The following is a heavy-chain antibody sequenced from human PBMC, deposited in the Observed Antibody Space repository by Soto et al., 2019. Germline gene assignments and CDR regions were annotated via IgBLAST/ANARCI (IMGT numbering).Heavy chain of an antibody. D-gene: IGHD3-16*01. J-gene: IGHJ4*02. Sequence: PGGSLRLSCAASGFTFSSYAMSWVRQAPGKGLEWVSAISGSGGSTYYVDSVKGRFTISRDNSKNTLYLQMISLRAEDTAVYYCAKQSGGPPKRYYFDYWGQGTLVTVSS. CDR1: GFTFSSYA. CDR3: AKQSGGPPKRYYFDY. CDR2: ISGSGGST. V-gene: IGHV3-23*01.